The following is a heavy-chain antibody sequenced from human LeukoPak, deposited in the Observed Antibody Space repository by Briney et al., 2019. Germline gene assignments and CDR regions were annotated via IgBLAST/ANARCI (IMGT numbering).Heavy chain of an antibody. V-gene: IGHV5-51*01. D-gene: IGHD2-15*01. J-gene: IGHJ4*02. Sequence: GESLQISCKGSGYSFTSYWIGWVRQMPGKGLEWMGIIYPGDSDTRYSPPFQGQVTISADKSISTAYLQWSSLKASDTAMYYCARHGPHVAATHPFDYWGQGTLVTVSS. CDR1: GYSFTSYW. CDR3: ARHGPHVAATHPFDY. CDR2: IYPGDSDT.